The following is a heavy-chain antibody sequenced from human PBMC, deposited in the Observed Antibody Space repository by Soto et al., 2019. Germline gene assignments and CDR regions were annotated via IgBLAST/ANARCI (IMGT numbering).Heavy chain of an antibody. D-gene: IGHD5-12*01. CDR2: MYTKERT. CDR3: ARLSGGYSGYDPPFDY. J-gene: IGHJ4*02. CDR1: GGSITNYY. V-gene: IGHV4-4*07. Sequence: PSETLSLTCTVSGGSITNYYWSWIRQPAGKGLEWIGRMYTKERTNYNLSFKSRVTISVDTSKNQFSLKLSSVTAADTAVYYCARLSGGYSGYDPPFDYWGQGTLVTVSS.